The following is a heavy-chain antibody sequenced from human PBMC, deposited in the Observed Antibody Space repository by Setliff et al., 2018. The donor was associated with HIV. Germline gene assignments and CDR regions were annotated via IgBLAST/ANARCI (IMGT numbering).Heavy chain of an antibody. Sequence: SETLSLTCTVSGGSISSYYWTWIRQHPGKGLEWIGYIYNTGSTYHSPSLESRVTISIDTSKNQFSLKLSSVTAADTAVYYCARAAGTFNWFDPWGQGTLVTVSS. D-gene: IGHD6-13*01. V-gene: IGHV4-59*06. CDR2: IYNTGST. J-gene: IGHJ5*02. CDR1: GGSISSYY. CDR3: ARAAGTFNWFDP.